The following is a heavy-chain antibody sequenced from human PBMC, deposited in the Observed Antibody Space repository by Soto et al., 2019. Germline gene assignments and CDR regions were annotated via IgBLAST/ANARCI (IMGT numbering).Heavy chain of an antibody. J-gene: IGHJ4*02. CDR3: ARDSYGDYDY. D-gene: IGHD4-17*01. CDR1: GGTFSSYA. CDR2: ISPYIGNT. V-gene: IGHV1-18*01. Sequence: ASVKVSCKASGGTFSSYAISWVRQAPGQGLEWMGGISPYIGNTNYAQKLQGRVTMTTDKSTSTAYMELRSLRSDDTAVYYCARDSYGDYDYWGQGTLVTVSS.